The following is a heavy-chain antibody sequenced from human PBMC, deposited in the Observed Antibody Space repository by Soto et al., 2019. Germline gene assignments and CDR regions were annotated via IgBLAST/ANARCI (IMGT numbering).Heavy chain of an antibody. Sequence: EVQLVESGGGLVQPGGSLRLSCAASGFTFSNYEMNWVRQAPGKGLEWVSYISGSSGFVSYADSVKGRFTISRHNAKYSVFLQMNSLRVEDTAVYFCARDDVSRTGEEGLLDYWGQGTLVTVSS. CDR1: GFTFSNYE. CDR2: ISGSSGFV. CDR3: ARDDVSRTGEEGLLDY. J-gene: IGHJ4*02. V-gene: IGHV3-48*03. D-gene: IGHD7-27*01.